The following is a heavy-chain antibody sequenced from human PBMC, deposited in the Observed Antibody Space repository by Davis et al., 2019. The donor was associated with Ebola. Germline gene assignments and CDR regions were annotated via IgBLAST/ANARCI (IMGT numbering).Heavy chain of an antibody. V-gene: IGHV3-53*01. CDR3: AGEVGHCSGGNCYRYYYHYAMDV. CDR2: IYAGDIT. D-gene: IGHD2-15*01. Sequence: GESLKISCEASGFSFDDYAMNWVRQAPGKGLEWVAVIYAGDITYYADSVKGRFTLSRDNSKNTVFLQMNSLRAEDTAVYYCAGEVGHCSGGNCYRYYYHYAMDVWGKGTTVTVSS. J-gene: IGHJ6*04. CDR1: GFSFDDYA.